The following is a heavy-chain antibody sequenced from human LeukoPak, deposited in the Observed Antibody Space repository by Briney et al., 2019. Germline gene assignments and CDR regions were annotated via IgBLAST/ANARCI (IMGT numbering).Heavy chain of an antibody. J-gene: IGHJ6*02. Sequence: PGGSLRLPCAASGFTFSSYAMSCVRQAPGKGLEWVSAISGSGGDIYYADSVKGRFTISRDNSKNTLYLQMNCLRAEDTAVYYCAKTLGDYVGYYYYGLDVWGQGTTVTVSS. D-gene: IGHD4-17*01. CDR2: ISGSGGDI. CDR1: GFTFSSYA. CDR3: AKTLGDYVGYYYYGLDV. V-gene: IGHV3-23*01.